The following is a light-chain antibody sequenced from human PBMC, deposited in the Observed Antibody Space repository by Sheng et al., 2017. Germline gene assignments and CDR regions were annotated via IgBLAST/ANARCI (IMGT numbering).Light chain of an antibody. V-gene: IGLV2-14*03. CDR1: TNDVGAYNY. J-gene: IGLJ1*01. CDR3: SSYTSSTTLV. CDR2: HVS. Sequence: QSALTQPASVSGSPGQSITISCTGTTNDVGAYNYVSWYQQHPDKTPKLMIYHVSNRPSGVSNRFSGSKSGSTASLTISGLQADDEADYYCSSYTSSTTLVFGTGTKVTVL.